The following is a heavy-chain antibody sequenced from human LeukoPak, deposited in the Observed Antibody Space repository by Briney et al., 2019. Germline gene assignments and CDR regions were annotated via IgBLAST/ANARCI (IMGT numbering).Heavy chain of an antibody. Sequence: ASVKVSCKAPGYTFTSYYMHWVRQAPGQGLEWMGIINPSGGSTSYAQKFQGRVTMTRDMSTSTVYMELSSLRSEDTAVYYCARITGTTYAFDIWGQGTMVTVSS. CDR2: INPSGGST. D-gene: IGHD1-7*01. V-gene: IGHV1-46*01. CDR3: ARITGTTYAFDI. CDR1: GYTFTSYY. J-gene: IGHJ3*02.